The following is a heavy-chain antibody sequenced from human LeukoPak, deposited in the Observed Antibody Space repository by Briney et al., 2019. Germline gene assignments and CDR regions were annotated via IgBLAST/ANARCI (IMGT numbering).Heavy chain of an antibody. V-gene: IGHV4-4*02. J-gene: IGHJ4*02. CDR1: GASISSGYW. D-gene: IGHD3-10*01. Sequence: ASGPLSLTCAVSGASISSGYWWSWVRQPPGKALEWIGEIYHSGSTNHNPSLQSRVTISVDKSKSQFSLNLSSVTAADTAVYYCARDDTGVIRGIRFHYWGQGTLVTVSS. CDR2: IYHSGST. CDR3: ARDDTGVIRGIRFHY.